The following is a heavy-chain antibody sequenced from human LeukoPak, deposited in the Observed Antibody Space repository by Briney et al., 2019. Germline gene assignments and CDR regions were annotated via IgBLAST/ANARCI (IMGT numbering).Heavy chain of an antibody. J-gene: IGHJ3*02. D-gene: IGHD5-18*01. CDR3: AKGRIRAVTDAFDI. CDR1: GFTFSSYA. CDR2: ISGTSGST. V-gene: IGHV3-23*01. Sequence: GGSLRLSCAASGFTFSSYAMSWVRQAPGKGLEWVSTISGTSGSTYYADSVKGRFTVSRDNSKNTLSLQMNSLRAEDTALYYCAKGRIRAVTDAFDIWGQGTLVTVST.